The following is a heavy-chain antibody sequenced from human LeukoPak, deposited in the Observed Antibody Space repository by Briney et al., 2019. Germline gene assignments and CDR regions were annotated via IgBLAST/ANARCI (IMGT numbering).Heavy chain of an antibody. CDR2: ISGSGGST. CDR1: GFTFSSYA. J-gene: IGHJ4*02. Sequence: GGSLRLSCAXSGFTFSSYAMSWVRQAPGKGLEWVSAISGSGGSTYYADSVKGRFTISRDNSKNTLYLQMNSLRAEDTAVYYCAKGVAAAGIFDYWGQGTLVTVSS. D-gene: IGHD6-13*01. CDR3: AKGVAAAGIFDY. V-gene: IGHV3-23*01.